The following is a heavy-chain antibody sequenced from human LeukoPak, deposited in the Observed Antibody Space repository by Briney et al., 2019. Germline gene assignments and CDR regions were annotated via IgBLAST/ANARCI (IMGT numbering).Heavy chain of an antibody. V-gene: IGHV3-21*01. CDR1: GFTFSSYS. Sequence: PGGSLRLSCAASGFTFSSYSMNWVRQAPGKGLEWVSSISSSSSYIYYADSVKGRFTISRDNAKNSLYLQMNGLRAEDTAVYYCARESGGEEYYFDYWGQGTLVTVSS. J-gene: IGHJ4*02. CDR3: ARESGGEEYYFDY. D-gene: IGHD3-16*01. CDR2: ISSSSSYI.